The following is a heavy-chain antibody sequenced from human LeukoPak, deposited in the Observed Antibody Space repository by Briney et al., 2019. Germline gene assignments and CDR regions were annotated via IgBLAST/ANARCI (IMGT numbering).Heavy chain of an antibody. D-gene: IGHD3-22*01. CDR1: GYTFTGYY. CDR2: INPNSGGT. Sequence: RASVKVSCKASGYTFTGYYMHWVRQAPGQGLEWMGWINPNSGGTNYAQKLQGRVTMTRDTSISTAYMELSRLRSDDTAVYYCARDPASGYDSSGYSFPWGQGTLVTVSS. V-gene: IGHV1-2*02. J-gene: IGHJ4*02. CDR3: ARDPASGYDSSGYSFP.